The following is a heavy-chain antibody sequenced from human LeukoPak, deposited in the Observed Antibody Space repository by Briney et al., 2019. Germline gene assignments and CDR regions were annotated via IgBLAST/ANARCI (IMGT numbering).Heavy chain of an antibody. J-gene: IGHJ4*02. CDR3: GRDPDYGDPY. CDR2: ITSSGTTT. CDR1: GFSFSDSY. V-gene: IGHV3-11*01. D-gene: IGHD4/OR15-4a*01. Sequence: GGSLRLSCSASGFSFSDSYMSWFRLSPEKGLEWIAYITSSGTTTEYADSVKGRFTISTVNAKNSLYLQMNSLRPEDTAVYYCGRDPDYGDPYWGQGTLVTVSS.